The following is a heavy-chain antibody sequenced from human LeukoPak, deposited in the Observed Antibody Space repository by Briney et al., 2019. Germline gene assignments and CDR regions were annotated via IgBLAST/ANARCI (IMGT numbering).Heavy chain of an antibody. CDR1: GGSISSGGYY. Sequence: SESLSLTCTVSGGSISSGGYYWSWIRQHSGKGLEWIGYIYYSGSTYYNPSLKSRVTISVDTSKNQFSLKLSSVTAADTAVYYCARYHDSSGYYRYFDYWGQGTLVTVSS. J-gene: IGHJ4*02. CDR2: IYYSGST. CDR3: ARYHDSSGYYRYFDY. D-gene: IGHD3-22*01. V-gene: IGHV4-31*03.